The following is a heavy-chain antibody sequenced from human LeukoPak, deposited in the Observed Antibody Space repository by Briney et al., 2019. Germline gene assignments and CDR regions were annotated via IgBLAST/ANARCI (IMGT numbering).Heavy chain of an antibody. CDR3: ARVPRGSSWYGRHHYYGMDV. D-gene: IGHD6-13*01. J-gene: IGHJ6*02. CDR1: GGTFSSYA. Sequence: GASVKVSCKASGGTFSSYAISWVRQAPGQGLEWMGWINPNSGGTNYAQKFQGWVTMTRDTSISTAYMELSRLRSDDTAVYYCARVPRGSSWYGRHHYYGMDVWGQGTTVTVSS. CDR2: INPNSGGT. V-gene: IGHV1-2*04.